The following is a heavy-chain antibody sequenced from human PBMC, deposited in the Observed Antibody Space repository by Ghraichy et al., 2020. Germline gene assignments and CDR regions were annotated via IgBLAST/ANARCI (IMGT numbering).Heavy chain of an antibody. V-gene: IGHV4-61*02. Sequence: TLSLTCTVSGGSISTSGYFWSWIRQPAGKGLEWIGRIYFSGSTNYNPSLKSRVTISVDMSKNQFSLRLVSVTAADTAVYYCARSRGLLEPLDYWGQGSLVTVSS. CDR1: GGSISTSGYF. D-gene: IGHD1-14*01. J-gene: IGHJ4*02. CDR3: ARSRGLLEPLDY. CDR2: IYFSGST.